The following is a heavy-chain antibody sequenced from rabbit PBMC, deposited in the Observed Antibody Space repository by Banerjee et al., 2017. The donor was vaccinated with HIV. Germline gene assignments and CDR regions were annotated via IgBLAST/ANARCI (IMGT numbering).Heavy chain of an antibody. CDR3: ARGSSDHHYFNL. J-gene: IGHJ4*01. V-gene: IGHV1S40*01. Sequence: QSLEESGGDLVKPEGSLTLTCKASGFDLTNDYMTWVRQAPGKGLEWIGYIDPVFGSTNYASWVNGRFTISKTSSTTVTLQMTSLTAADTATYFCARGSSDHHYFNLWGQGTLVTVS. CDR1: GFDLTNDY. CDR2: IDPVFGST. D-gene: IGHD1-1*01.